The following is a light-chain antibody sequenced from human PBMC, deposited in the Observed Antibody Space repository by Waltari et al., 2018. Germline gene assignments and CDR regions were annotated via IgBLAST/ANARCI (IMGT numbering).Light chain of an antibody. Sequence: DIQLTQSPSFLSASVGDRVTITCRASQDISSSLAWYQQKPGQAPKLLIYAASTLQSGVPSRLSGSGSGTDFTLTISSLQPEDFVTYYCQQVNNYPFTFGPGTILDVK. CDR2: AAS. J-gene: IGKJ3*01. V-gene: IGKV1-9*01. CDR1: QDISSS. CDR3: QQVNNYPFT.